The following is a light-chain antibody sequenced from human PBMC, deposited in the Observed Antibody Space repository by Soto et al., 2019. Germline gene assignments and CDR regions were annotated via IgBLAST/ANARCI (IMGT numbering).Light chain of an antibody. J-gene: IGLJ1*01. CDR2: EVS. V-gene: IGLV2-14*01. CDR3: RSYTSSSTYV. CDR1: SSDVGGYNY. Sequence: QSALTQPASVSGSPGQSITISCTGTSSDVGGYNYVSWYQQHPGKAPKLMTYEVSNRPSGVSNRFSGSKSGNTASLTISVLQAEDEADYYCRSYTSSSTYVFGTGTKLTVL.